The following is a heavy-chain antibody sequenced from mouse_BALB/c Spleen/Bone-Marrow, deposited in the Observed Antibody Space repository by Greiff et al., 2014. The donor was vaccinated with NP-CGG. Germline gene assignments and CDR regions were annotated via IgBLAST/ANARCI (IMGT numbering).Heavy chain of an antibody. V-gene: IGHV3-8*02. CDR2: ISYSGNT. J-gene: IGHJ2*01. D-gene: IGHD1-2*01. CDR3: TRDYYGP. Sequence: EVKLMESGPSLVKPSQTLSLTCSVPGDSITSGYWNWIRKFPGNKLEYMGYISYSGNTYYNPSLISRISITRDTSKNQYYLQLNSVTTEDTATYYCTRDYYGPWGQGTTLTVSS. CDR1: GDSITSGY.